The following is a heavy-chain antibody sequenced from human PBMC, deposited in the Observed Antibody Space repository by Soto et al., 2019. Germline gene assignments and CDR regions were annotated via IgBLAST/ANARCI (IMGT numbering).Heavy chain of an antibody. Sequence: QITLKESGPTLVKPTQTLTLTCTFSGFSLSTSGVGVGWISHPPGKALEWLALIYWDDDKRYSPSLKSRLTITKDTSKNQVVLTMTNMDPVDTATYYCARFHTVSGHISSDYWGQGTMVTVSS. CDR3: ARFHTVSGHISSDY. V-gene: IGHV2-5*02. CDR1: GFSLSTSGVG. D-gene: IGHD3-10*01. J-gene: IGHJ4*02. CDR2: IYWDDDK.